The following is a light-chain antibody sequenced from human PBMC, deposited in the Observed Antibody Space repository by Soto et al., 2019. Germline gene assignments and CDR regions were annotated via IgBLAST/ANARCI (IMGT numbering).Light chain of an antibody. CDR2: AVT. Sequence: QSALTQPASVSGSTGQSITISCTGTSSDVGGYNYVSWYQQHPGKAPKLMIYAVTDRPSGVSSRFSGSKSGNTASLTISGLQAEDEADYYCSSYTSSSTLFGNGTKGTVL. CDR1: SSDVGGYNY. J-gene: IGLJ1*01. V-gene: IGLV2-14*01. CDR3: SSYTSSSTL.